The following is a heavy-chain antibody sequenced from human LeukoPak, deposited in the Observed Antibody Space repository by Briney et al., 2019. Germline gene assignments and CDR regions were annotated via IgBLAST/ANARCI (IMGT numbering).Heavy chain of an antibody. CDR2: ISSSGSTI. V-gene: IGHV3-48*04. CDR3: ARRYNWKAFDL. CDR1: GFTFSSYG. J-gene: IGHJ2*01. D-gene: IGHD1-20*01. Sequence: GRSLRLSCAASGFTFSSYGMHWVRQAPGKGLEWVSYISSSGSTIYYADSVKGRFTISRDSAKNSLYLQMNSLRAEDTAIYYCARRYNWKAFDLWGRGTLVTVSS.